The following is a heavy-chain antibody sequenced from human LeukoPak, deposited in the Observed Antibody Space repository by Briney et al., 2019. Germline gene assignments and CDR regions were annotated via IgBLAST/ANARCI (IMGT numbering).Heavy chain of an antibody. Sequence: PGGSLRLSCAASGFTFRNFWMSWVRQAPGKGLEWVADIKEDASKIYYLDSVKGRFTISRDNAKNSLYLQMNSLRAEDTAVYYCARDGDGLMFPTDSRGQGTLVTVSS. CDR2: IKEDASKI. J-gene: IGHJ4*02. V-gene: IGHV3-7*01. CDR3: ARDGDGLMFPTDS. D-gene: IGHD2-21*01. CDR1: GFTFRNFW.